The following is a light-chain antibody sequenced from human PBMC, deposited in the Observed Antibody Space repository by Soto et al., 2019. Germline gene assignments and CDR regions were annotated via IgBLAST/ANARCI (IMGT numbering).Light chain of an antibody. CDR2: EVS. V-gene: IGLV2-14*01. CDR3: GSYTTSSTLAV. CDR1: SSNVGGYNY. Sequence: QSFLTQPASVSGSPGQSITISCTGTSSNVGGYNYVSWYQQHPGKAPKLIIYEVSNRPSGVSDRFSGSKSGNTASLTISGLQAEDEADYYCGSYTTSSTLAVFGTGTKVTVL. J-gene: IGLJ1*01.